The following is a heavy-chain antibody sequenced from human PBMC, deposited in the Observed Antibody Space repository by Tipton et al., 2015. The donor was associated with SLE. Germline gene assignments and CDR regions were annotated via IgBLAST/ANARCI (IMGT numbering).Heavy chain of an antibody. J-gene: IGHJ3*01. Sequence: SLRLSCAASGFRFSTFGRHWVRQAPGKGLEWVAFIRNDGNVKNYADSVRGRFTLSRDNFRKTLVLQMNSRRPEDTAVYYCATLSGRDMWGQGTMVTVSS. CDR1: GFRFSTFG. CDR2: IRNDGNVK. CDR3: ATLSGRDM. V-gene: IGHV3-30*02. D-gene: IGHD6-19*01.